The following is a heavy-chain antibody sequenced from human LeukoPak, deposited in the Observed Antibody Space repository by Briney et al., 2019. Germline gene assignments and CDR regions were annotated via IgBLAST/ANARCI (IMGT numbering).Heavy chain of an antibody. CDR3: VRSXQLDP. CDR1: GGSISTYY. CDR2: IQNSVTSY. Sequence: PSETLSLTCTVSGGSISTYYWSWVRQPPGKGLEWIGYIQNSVTSYTDNPSLQSRVTISVDTSKNQFSLRVTSVTAADTAVYYFVRSXQLDPWGQGTLVTVSS. V-gene: IGHV4-59*01. J-gene: IGHJ5*02.